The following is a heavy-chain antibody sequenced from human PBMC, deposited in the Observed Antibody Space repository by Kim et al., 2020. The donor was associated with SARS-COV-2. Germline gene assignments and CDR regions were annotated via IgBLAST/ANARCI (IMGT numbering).Heavy chain of an antibody. CDR1: GFTFSGYW. V-gene: IGHV3-74*01. CDR3: TRGGADGGYSTWGC. D-gene: IGHD2-21*02. Sequence: GGSLRLSCAASGFTFSGYWIHWVRQVPGKGLEWVSRINPDGTATTYADSVQGRFTISSDNATNTLYLYMNSLTGDDMAVYYCTRGGADGGYSTWGCWGQGTLVTVSS. CDR2: INPDGTAT. J-gene: IGHJ4*02.